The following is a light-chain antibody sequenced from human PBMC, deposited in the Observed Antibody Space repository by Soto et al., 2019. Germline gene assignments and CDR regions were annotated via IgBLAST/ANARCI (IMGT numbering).Light chain of an antibody. CDR3: QQSYSTPWT. Sequence: DIQMTQSPSSLSASVGDRVTITCRASQSISTYLNWYQQKPGKAPEFLIYSASSLQSGVPSRFSGSGSGTDFTLNINSLQPEDFATYYCQQSYSTPWTFGQGTKVEIK. J-gene: IGKJ1*01. CDR1: QSISTY. V-gene: IGKV1-39*01. CDR2: SAS.